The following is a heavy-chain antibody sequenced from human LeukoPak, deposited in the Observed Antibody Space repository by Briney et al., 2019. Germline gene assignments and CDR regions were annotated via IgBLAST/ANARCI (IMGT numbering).Heavy chain of an antibody. J-gene: IGHJ6*04. CDR1: GYTFTSYY. Sequence: ASVKVSCKASGYTFTSYYMHWVRQAPGQGLEWMGIINPSGGSTSYAQKFQGRVTMTRDTSTSTVYMELSSLRSEDTAVYYCAREAAAGLKRGYYYYGMDGWGKGTTVTVSS. CDR2: INPSGGST. D-gene: IGHD6-13*01. CDR3: AREAAAGLKRGYYYYGMDG. V-gene: IGHV1-46*01.